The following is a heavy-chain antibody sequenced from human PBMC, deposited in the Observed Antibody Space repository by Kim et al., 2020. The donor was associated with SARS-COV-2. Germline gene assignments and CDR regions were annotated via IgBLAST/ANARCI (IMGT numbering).Heavy chain of an antibody. D-gene: IGHD3-22*01. CDR3: ARENYDSSGQYYFDY. Sequence: PSLKSRVTISVDTSKNPFSLKLSSVTAADTAVYYCARENYDSSGQYYFDYWGQGTLVTVSS. V-gene: IGHV4-59*01. J-gene: IGHJ4*02.